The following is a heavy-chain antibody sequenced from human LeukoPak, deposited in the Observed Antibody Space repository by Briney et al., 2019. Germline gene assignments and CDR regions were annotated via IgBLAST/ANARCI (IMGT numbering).Heavy chain of an antibody. Sequence: QPGRSLRLSCAASGFTFSSYAMHWVRQAPGKGLEWVAVISYDGSNKYYADSVKGRFTISRDNSKNTLYLQMNSLRAEDTAVYFCAREGGDFGAFDVWGQGTMVTVSS. CDR1: GFTFSSYA. CDR3: AREGGDFGAFDV. J-gene: IGHJ3*01. CDR2: ISYDGSNK. V-gene: IGHV3-30*04. D-gene: IGHD3-10*01.